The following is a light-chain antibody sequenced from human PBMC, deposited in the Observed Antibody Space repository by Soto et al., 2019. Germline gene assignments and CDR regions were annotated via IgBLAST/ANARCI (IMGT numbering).Light chain of an antibody. CDR1: SSNIGSNY. Sequence: QSVLTQPPSASGTPGQRVTISCSGSSSNIGSNYVYWYQQLPGTAPKLLIYRNNQRPSGVPDRFSGSKSGTSASLAISGLRSEDEADYYFVAWDDSLSGGVFGGGTQLTVL. CDR2: RNN. CDR3: VAWDDSLSGGV. V-gene: IGLV1-47*01. J-gene: IGLJ3*02.